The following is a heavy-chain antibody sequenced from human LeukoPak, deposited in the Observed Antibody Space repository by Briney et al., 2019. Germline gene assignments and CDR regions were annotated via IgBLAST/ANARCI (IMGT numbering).Heavy chain of an antibody. CDR3: AKVANPG. Sequence: PGRSLRLSCAASGFTFDDYAMHWVRQAPGKGLEWVSGISWNSGSIGYADSVKGRFTISRDNAKNSLYLQMNSLRAEDTALYYCAKVANPGWGQGTLVTVSS. J-gene: IGHJ4*02. CDR2: ISWNSGSI. D-gene: IGHD3-10*01. CDR1: GFTFDDYA. V-gene: IGHV3-9*01.